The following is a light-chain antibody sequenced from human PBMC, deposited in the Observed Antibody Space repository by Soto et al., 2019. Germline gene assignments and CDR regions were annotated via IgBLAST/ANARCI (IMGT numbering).Light chain of an antibody. CDR2: GAS. J-gene: IGKJ1*01. CDR3: QFYGDPSKT. Sequence: EIVLTQSPATVSLSPGERATLSFTASQSISSYLAWYQQKPGQAPRLLIYGASTRATGIPARFTGSGSGTDFTLTISRLEPEDFAVYYCQFYGDPSKTFGQGTKVDIK. V-gene: IGKV3-11*01. CDR1: QSISSY.